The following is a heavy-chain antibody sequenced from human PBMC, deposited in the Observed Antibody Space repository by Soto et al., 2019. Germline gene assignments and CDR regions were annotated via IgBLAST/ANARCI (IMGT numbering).Heavy chain of an antibody. V-gene: IGHV3-23*01. CDR3: AKAGDFWSGYYTEGLGYYFDY. Sequence: GGSLRLSCAASGFTFSSYAMSWVRQAPGKGLEWVSAISGSGGSTYYADSVKGRFTISRDNSKNTLYLQMNSLRAEDTAVYYCAKAGDFWSGYYTEGLGYYFDYWGQGTLVTVSS. CDR2: ISGSGGST. CDR1: GFTFSSYA. J-gene: IGHJ4*02. D-gene: IGHD3-3*01.